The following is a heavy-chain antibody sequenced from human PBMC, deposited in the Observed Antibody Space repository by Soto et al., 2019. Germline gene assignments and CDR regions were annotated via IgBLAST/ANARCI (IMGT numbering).Heavy chain of an antibody. D-gene: IGHD6-19*01. J-gene: IGHJ4*02. CDR1: GFTFSSYA. CDR2: ISGSGVST. Sequence: EVQLLESGGGLVQPGGSLRLSCAAPGFTFSSYAMSWVRQAPGKGLEWVSTISGSGVSTYYADSVKGRFTFSRDNSKNTLYLQMNSLRAEDTAVYYCAKRGRGAVAFDYWGQGTLVTVSS. V-gene: IGHV3-23*01. CDR3: AKRGRGAVAFDY.